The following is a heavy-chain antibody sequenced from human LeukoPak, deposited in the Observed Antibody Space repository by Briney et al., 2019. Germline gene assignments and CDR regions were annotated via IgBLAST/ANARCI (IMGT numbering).Heavy chain of an antibody. J-gene: IGHJ4*02. D-gene: IGHD3-3*01. CDR1: GGSFSGYY. Sequence: SETLSLTCAVYGGSFSGYYWSWIRQPPGKGLEWIGEINHSGSTNYNPSLKSRFTISVDTSKNQFSLKLSSVTAADTAVYYCASNNYDFWSGTVDYWGQGTLVTVSS. V-gene: IGHV4-34*01. CDR2: INHSGST. CDR3: ASNNYDFWSGTVDY.